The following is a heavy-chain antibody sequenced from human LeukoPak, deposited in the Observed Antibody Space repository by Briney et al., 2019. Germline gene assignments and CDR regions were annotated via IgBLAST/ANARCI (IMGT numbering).Heavy chain of an antibody. CDR3: AKEKISYSSSSGQGY. Sequence: PGGSLRLSCAASGFTFSSYGMHWVRQAPGKGLEWVAFIRYDGSSKYYADSVKGRFTISRDNSKNTLYLQMNSLRAEDTAVYYCAKEKISYSSSSGQGYWGQGTLVTVSS. V-gene: IGHV3-30*02. CDR1: GFTFSSYG. J-gene: IGHJ4*02. CDR2: IRYDGSSK. D-gene: IGHD6-6*01.